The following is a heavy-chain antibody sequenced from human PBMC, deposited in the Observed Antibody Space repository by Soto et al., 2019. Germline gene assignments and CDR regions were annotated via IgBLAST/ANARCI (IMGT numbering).Heavy chain of an antibody. CDR1: GYTFTSYA. D-gene: IGHD4-17*01. V-gene: IGHV1-3*01. Sequence: GASVKVSCKASGYTFTSYAMHWVRQAPGQRLEWMGRINAGNGNTKYSQKFQGRVTITRDTSASTAYMELSSLRSEDTAVYYCARDAGQSKVTTNEYFQHWGQGTLVTVSS. CDR3: ARDAGQSKVTTNEYFQH. J-gene: IGHJ1*01. CDR2: INAGNGNT.